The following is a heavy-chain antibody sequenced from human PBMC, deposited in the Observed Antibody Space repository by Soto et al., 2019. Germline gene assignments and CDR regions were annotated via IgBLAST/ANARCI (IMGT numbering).Heavy chain of an antibody. CDR2: ISGSGGST. V-gene: IGHV3-23*01. J-gene: IGHJ5*02. CDR1: GFTFSNYA. D-gene: IGHD6-13*01. CDR3: AGSPIAAAGSLYWFDP. Sequence: VQLLESGGGLGQPGGSLRLSCAASGFTFSNYAMSWVRQAPGKGLKWVSAISGSGGSTYYADSVKGRFTISRDSSKNTLYLQMDSLRAEDTALYYCAGSPIAAAGSLYWFDPWGQGILVTVSS.